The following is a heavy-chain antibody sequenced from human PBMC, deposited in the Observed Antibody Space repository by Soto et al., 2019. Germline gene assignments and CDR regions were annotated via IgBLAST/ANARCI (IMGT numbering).Heavy chain of an antibody. CDR2: IIPILGIA. J-gene: IGHJ2*01. CDR3: GRSFLSDYFDL. CDR1: GGTFSSYT. Sequence: SVKVSCKASGGTFSSYTISWVRQAPGQGLEWMGRIIPILGIANYAQKFQGRVTITADKSTSAAYMELGSLRSEDTAVYYCGRSFLSDYFDLWGRGTLVTVSS. V-gene: IGHV1-69*02.